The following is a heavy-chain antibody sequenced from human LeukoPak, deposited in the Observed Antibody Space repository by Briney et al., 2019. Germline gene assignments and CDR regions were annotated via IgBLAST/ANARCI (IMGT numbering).Heavy chain of an antibody. CDR3: ARAAGSYGYDFFDY. Sequence: SETLSLTCTVSGGSISSSSYYWGWIRQPPGKGLEWIGYIYYSGSTNYNPSLKSRVTISVDTSKNQFSLKLSSVTAADTAVYYCARAAGSYGYDFFDYWGQGTLVTVSS. CDR2: IYYSGST. V-gene: IGHV4-61*05. CDR1: GGSISSSSYY. J-gene: IGHJ4*02. D-gene: IGHD5-18*01.